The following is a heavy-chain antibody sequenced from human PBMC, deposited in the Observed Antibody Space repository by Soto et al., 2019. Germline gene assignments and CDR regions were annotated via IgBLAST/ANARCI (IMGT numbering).Heavy chain of an antibody. J-gene: IGHJ6*02. CDR3: ARDQGYCSGGSCYSVPYYGMDV. CDR1: GFTFGDYY. V-gene: IGHV3-11*06. Sequence: GGSLRLSCASSGFTFGDYYMSWILQAPGKGLEWVSYISSSSSYTNYADSVKGRFTISRDNAKNSLYLQMNSLRAEDTAVYYCARDQGYCSGGSCYSVPYYGMDVWGQGTTVTVSS. CDR2: ISSSSSYT. D-gene: IGHD2-15*01.